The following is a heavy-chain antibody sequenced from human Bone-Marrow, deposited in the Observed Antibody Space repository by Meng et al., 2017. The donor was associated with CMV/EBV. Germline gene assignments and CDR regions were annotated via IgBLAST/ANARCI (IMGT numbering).Heavy chain of an antibody. D-gene: IGHD5-18*01. CDR2: IYWNDDK. CDR3: AHTSPIQPTELYDY. J-gene: IGHJ4*02. V-gene: IGHV2-5*01. Sequence: SGPTLVKPPQTLTLTCTFSGFSLSTSGVGVGWIRQPPGKALEWLALIYWNDDKRYSPSLKSRLTITKDTSKNQVVLTMTNMDPVDTATYYCAHTSPIQPTELYDYWGQGTLVTVSS. CDR1: GFSLSTSGVG.